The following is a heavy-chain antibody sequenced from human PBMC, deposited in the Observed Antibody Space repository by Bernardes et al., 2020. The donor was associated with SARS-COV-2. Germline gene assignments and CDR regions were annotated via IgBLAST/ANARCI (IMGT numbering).Heavy chain of an antibody. CDR1: GFTFSSYG. CDR3: ARGGGLLWFGELLYRGAYYYYGMDV. D-gene: IGHD3-10*01. J-gene: IGHJ6*02. CDR2: ISYDGSNK. Sequence: GGSLRLSCAASGFTFSSYGMHWVRQAPGKGLEWVAVISYDGSNKYYADSVKGRFTISRDNSKNTLYLQMNSLRAEDTAVYYCARGGGLLWFGELLYRGAYYYYGMDVWGQGTTVTVSS. V-gene: IGHV3-30*03.